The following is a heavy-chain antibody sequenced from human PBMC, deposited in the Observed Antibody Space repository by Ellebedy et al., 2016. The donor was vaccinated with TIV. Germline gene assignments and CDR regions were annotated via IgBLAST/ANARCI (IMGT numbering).Heavy chain of an antibody. CDR2: IIPIFGTA. J-gene: IGHJ4*02. Sequence: AASVKVSCKASGGTFSSYAISWVRQAPGQGLEWMGGIIPIFGTANYAQKFQGRVTITADESTSTAYMELSSLRSEDTAVYYCARDFNGLGEADNFDYWGQGTLVTVSS. D-gene: IGHD3-10*01. CDR1: GGTFSSYA. V-gene: IGHV1-69*13. CDR3: ARDFNGLGEADNFDY.